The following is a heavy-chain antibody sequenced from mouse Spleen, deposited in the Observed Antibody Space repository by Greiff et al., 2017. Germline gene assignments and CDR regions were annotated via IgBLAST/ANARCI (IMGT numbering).Heavy chain of an antibody. D-gene: IGHD2-12*01. Sequence: QVQLQQSGPELVKPGASVKISCKASGYSFTSYYIHWVKQRPGQGLEWIGWIYPGSGNTKYNEKFKGKATLTADTSSSTAYMQLSSLTSEDSAVYYCARSNDEEYFDVWGAGTTVTVSS. CDR1: GYSFTSYY. J-gene: IGHJ1*01. V-gene: IGHV1-66*01. CDR2: IYPGSGNT. CDR3: ARSNDEEYFDV.